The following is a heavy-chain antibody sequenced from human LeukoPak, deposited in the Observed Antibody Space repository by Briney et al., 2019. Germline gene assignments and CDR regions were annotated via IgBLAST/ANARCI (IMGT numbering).Heavy chain of an antibody. V-gene: IGHV3-30*02. J-gene: IGHJ4*02. CDR1: GFTFSSYG. CDR3: AKGPWFGELLDYYFDY. CDR2: IRYDGSNK. D-gene: IGHD3-10*01. Sequence: GGSLRLSCAASGFTFSSYGMHWVRQAPGKGLEWVAFIRYDGSNKYYADSVKGRFTISRDNSKNTLYLQMNSLRAEDTAVYYCAKGPWFGELLDYYFDYWGQGTLVTVSS.